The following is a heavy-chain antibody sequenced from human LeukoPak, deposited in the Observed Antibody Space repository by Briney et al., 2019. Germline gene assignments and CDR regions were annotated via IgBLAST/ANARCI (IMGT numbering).Heavy chain of an antibody. CDR1: GGSFSGYY. D-gene: IGHD1-26*01. V-gene: IGHV4-34*01. Sequence: SETLSLTCAVYGGSFSGYYWSWIRQPPGKGLEWIGEINHSGSTNYNPSLKSRVTISVDTSKNQFSLKLSSVTAADTAVYYCARRGRATIRSLIYWGQGTLVTVSS. CDR2: INHSGST. J-gene: IGHJ4*02. CDR3: ARRGRATIRSLIY.